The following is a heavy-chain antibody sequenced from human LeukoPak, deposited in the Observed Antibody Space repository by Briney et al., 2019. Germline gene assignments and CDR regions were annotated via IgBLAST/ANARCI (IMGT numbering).Heavy chain of an antibody. CDR3: ARVDDGYNSGPDY. J-gene: IGHJ4*02. CDR2: ISSSSSTI. V-gene: IGHV3-48*04. Sequence: GGSLRLSCAASGSTFSTYWMSWVRQAPGKGLEWVSYISSSSSTIYYADSVKGRFTISRDNAKNSLYLQMNSLRAEDTAVYYCARVDDGYNSGPDYWGQGTLVTVSS. CDR1: GSTFSTYW. D-gene: IGHD5-24*01.